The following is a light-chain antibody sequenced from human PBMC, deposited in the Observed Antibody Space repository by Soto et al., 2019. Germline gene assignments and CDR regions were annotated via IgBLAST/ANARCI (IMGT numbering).Light chain of an antibody. CDR3: GTWDSSLSAMI. CDR2: DNN. V-gene: IGLV1-51*01. CDR1: TSNIGNNY. Sequence: QSVLTQPPSVSAAPGQKVTICCSGSTSNIGNNYVSWYQQVPGTAPKLLIYDNNKRPSGIPDRFSGSKSGTSATLGITGLQTGDEADYYCGTWDSSLSAMIFGGGTKLTVL. J-gene: IGLJ2*01.